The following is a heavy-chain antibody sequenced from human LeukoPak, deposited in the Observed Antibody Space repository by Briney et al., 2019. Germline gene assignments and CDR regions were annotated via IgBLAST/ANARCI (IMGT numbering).Heavy chain of an antibody. CDR2: IYSGGST. J-gene: IGHJ3*02. CDR1: GFTVSSNY. V-gene: IGHV3-66*01. D-gene: IGHD6-19*01. Sequence: GGSLRLSCAASGFTVSSNYMSWVRQAPGKGLEWVSVIYSGGSTYYADSVKGRFTISRDNSKNTLYLQMNSLRAEDTAVYYCARDGVTVAGIKGHAFDIWGQGTMVTVSS. CDR3: ARDGVTVAGIKGHAFDI.